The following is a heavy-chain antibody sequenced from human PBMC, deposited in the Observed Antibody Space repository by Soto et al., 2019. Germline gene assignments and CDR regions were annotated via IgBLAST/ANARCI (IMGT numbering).Heavy chain of an antibody. CDR3: ARGTKGGGCGDFDL. CDR2: IGALRDNDAT. J-gene: IGHJ2*01. Sequence: QIQVVQSEVEVKRPGASVRISCSASGYTLDNHAFTWVRQVPGQGLEWRGCIGALRDNDATNHASKFHDRHTRARDTSAKTVYLDLVSLRSDDTAVSYCARGTKGGGCGDFDLWGRGTLVVVSS. V-gene: IGHV1-18*01. D-gene: IGHD3-10*01. CDR1: GYTLDNHA.